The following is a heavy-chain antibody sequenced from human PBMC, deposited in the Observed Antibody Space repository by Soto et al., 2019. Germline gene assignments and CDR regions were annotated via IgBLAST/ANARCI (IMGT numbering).Heavy chain of an antibody. CDR2: INDSGGST. J-gene: IGHJ6*02. CDR3: ASNKGSGWSSYYYFGMDV. V-gene: IGHV3-23*01. Sequence: GGSLRLSCAASGFTFSSYAMSWVRQAPGKGLEWVSGINDSGGSTYYADSVKGRFTISRDNSKNTLYLQMNSLRAEDTAVYYCASNKGSGWSSYYYFGMDVWGQGTTVTVSS. D-gene: IGHD6-19*01. CDR1: GFTFSSYA.